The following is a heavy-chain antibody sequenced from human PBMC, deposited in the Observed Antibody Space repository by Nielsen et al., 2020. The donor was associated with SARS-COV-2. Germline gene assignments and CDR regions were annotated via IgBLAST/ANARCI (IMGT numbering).Heavy chain of an antibody. V-gene: IGHV3-11*04. CDR1: GGSISSNNHY. Sequence: GGSLRLSCTVSGGSISSNNHYWGWIRQPPGKGLEWLSYISSFGGSIYYADSVKGRFTISRDNAKNSVFLQMSSLRAEDTATYYCARDGGGSYPYYFDSWGQGALVTVSS. J-gene: IGHJ4*02. CDR3: ARDGGGSYPYYFDS. CDR2: ISSFGGSI. D-gene: IGHD1-26*01.